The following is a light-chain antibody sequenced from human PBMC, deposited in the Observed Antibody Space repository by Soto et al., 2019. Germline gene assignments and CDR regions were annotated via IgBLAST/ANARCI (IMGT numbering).Light chain of an antibody. J-gene: IGKJ5*01. CDR1: QDIGNY. CDR3: QQYETLPIT. V-gene: IGKV1-33*01. CDR2: DAS. Sequence: DIQMTQSPSSVSSSVGERVSITCQASQDIGNYLTWYQQIPGKAPKLLIFDASNLESGVPSRFSGSGSGTEFTFTISSLQPEDIATYYCQQYETLPITFGQGPRLVMK.